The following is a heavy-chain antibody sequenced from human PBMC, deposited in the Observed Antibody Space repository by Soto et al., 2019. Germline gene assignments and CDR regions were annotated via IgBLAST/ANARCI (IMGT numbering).Heavy chain of an antibody. V-gene: IGHV1-69*02. CDR1: GGTFSSYT. J-gene: IGHJ4*02. Sequence: ASVKVSCKASGGTFSSYTISWVRQAPGQGLEWMGRIIPILGIANYAQKFQGRVTITADKSTSTAYMELSSLRSEDTAVYYCFTIFGGVPVDYWGQGTLVTVSS. D-gene: IGHD3-3*01. CDR2: IIPILGIA. CDR3: FTIFGGVPVDY.